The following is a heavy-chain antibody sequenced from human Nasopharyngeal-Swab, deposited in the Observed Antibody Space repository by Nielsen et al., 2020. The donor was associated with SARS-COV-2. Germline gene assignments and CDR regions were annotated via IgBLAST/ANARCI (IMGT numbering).Heavy chain of an antibody. CDR2: INHSGST. Sequence: SETLSLTFAVYGGSFSGYYWSWIRQPPGKGLEWIGEINHSGSTNYNPSLKSRVTISVDTSKNQFSLKLSSVTAADTAVYYCARGRITIFGVVAGAFDYWGQGTLVTVSS. CDR1: GGSFSGYY. D-gene: IGHD3-3*01. J-gene: IGHJ4*02. V-gene: IGHV4-34*01. CDR3: ARGRITIFGVVAGAFDY.